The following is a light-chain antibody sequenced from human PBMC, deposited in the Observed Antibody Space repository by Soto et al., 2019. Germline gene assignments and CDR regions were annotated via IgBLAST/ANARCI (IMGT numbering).Light chain of an antibody. Sequence: VIPQSLLSLPVTPGQPASIFCKPGQILMNNTRETLLVWYLQKPGKAPQLLIYEVSTRVSGVPDRFSGSGSGTDFTLEISRVETDDVGTYYCMQSTQLPPTFGQGTRLEIK. J-gene: IGKJ5*01. CDR2: EVS. CDR1: QILMNNTRETL. CDR3: MQSTQLPPT. V-gene: IGKV2D-29*01.